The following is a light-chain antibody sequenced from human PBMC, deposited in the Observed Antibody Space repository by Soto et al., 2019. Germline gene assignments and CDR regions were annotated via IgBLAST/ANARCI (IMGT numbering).Light chain of an antibody. Sequence: EIVLTQSPGTLSLSPGERATLSCRASQRVSSSYLAWYQQKPGQAPRLLIYGASTRATGIPDRFSGSGSGTDVTLTISRLEPEDCAVYFCQRYGSSPPFTFGQGTKVEI. CDR3: QRYGSSPPFT. CDR1: QRVSSSY. J-gene: IGKJ2*01. V-gene: IGKV3-20*01. CDR2: GAS.